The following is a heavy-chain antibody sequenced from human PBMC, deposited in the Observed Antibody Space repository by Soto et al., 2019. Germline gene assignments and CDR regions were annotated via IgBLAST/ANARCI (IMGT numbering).Heavy chain of an antibody. CDR2: IYHSGST. CDR1: GGSISSSNW. J-gene: IGHJ4*02. V-gene: IGHV4-4*02. CDR3: ARGFYDILTGHAGYFDY. Sequence: SETLSLTCTVSGGSISSSNWWSWVRQPPGKGLEWIGEIYHSGSTNYNPSLKSRVTISVDKSKNQFSLKLSSVTAADTAVYYCARGFYDILTGHAGYFDYSGQGTLVTVSS. D-gene: IGHD3-9*01.